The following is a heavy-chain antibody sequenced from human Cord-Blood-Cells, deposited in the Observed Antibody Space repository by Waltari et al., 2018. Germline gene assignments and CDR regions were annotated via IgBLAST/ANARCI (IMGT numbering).Heavy chain of an antibody. D-gene: IGHD6-13*01. V-gene: IGHV4-38-2*01. CDR3: ARGIAAAGTAFDI. CDR1: GYSISSGYY. J-gene: IGHJ3*02. CDR2: IYHSGST. Sequence: QVQLQESGPGLVKPSEPLSLTCAVSGYSISSGYYWGWIRQPPGKGLEWIGSIYHSGSTYYNPSLKSRVTISVDTSKNQFSLKLSSVTAADTAVYYCARGIAAAGTAFDIWGQGTMVTVSS.